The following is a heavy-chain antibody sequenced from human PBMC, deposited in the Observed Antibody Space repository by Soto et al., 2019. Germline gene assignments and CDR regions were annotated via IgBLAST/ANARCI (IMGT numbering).Heavy chain of an antibody. CDR1: GYSFTSYW. Sequence: EVQLVQSGAEVKKPGESLRISCKGSGYSFTSYWISWVRQMPGKGLEWMGRIDPRDSYTNYTPSFQGHVTISADKSISTAYLQWSSLQASDTAMYYCAAAFASLRNPEEYYGMDVWGQGTTVTVSS. V-gene: IGHV5-10-1*01. J-gene: IGHJ6*02. D-gene: IGHD2-15*01. CDR3: AAAFASLRNPEEYYGMDV. CDR2: IDPRDSYT.